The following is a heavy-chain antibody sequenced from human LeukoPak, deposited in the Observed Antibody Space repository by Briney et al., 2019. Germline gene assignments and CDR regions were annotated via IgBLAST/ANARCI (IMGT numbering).Heavy chain of an antibody. CDR3: AVPGFGDY. J-gene: IGHJ4*02. CDR1: GGSISSSSYY. CDR2: INHSGST. Sequence: SETLSLTGTVSGGSISSSSYYWGWIRQPPGKGLEWIGEINHSGSTNYNPSLKSRVTISVDTSKNQFSLKLSSVTAADTAVYYCAVPGFGDYWGQGTLVTVSS. V-gene: IGHV4-39*07. D-gene: IGHD3-16*01.